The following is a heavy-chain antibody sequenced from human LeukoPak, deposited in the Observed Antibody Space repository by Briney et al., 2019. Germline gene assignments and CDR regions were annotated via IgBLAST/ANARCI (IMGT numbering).Heavy chain of an antibody. Sequence: SETLSLTSTVSGGSISSYYWSWIRQPAGKGLEWIGRIYTSGSTNYNPSLKSRVTMSVDTSKNQFSLKLSSVTAADTAVYYCARDLTFGYSSGDAFDIWGQGTMVTVSS. CDR1: GGSISSYY. J-gene: IGHJ3*02. CDR2: IYTSGST. D-gene: IGHD6-19*01. V-gene: IGHV4-4*07. CDR3: ARDLTFGYSSGDAFDI.